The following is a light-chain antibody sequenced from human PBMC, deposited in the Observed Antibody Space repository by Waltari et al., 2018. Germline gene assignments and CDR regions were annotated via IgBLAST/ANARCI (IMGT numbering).Light chain of an antibody. CDR1: QSVLYSSNNKNY. Sequence: DIVMTQSPDSLAVSLGERATINCKSSQSVLYSSNNKNYLAWYQQKPGQPPKLIIYWASTRESGVPDRFSGSWSGTDFTLTISSLQAEDVAVYYCQQYYSTPPTFGQGTKVEIK. CDR2: WAS. J-gene: IGKJ1*01. V-gene: IGKV4-1*01. CDR3: QQYYSTPPT.